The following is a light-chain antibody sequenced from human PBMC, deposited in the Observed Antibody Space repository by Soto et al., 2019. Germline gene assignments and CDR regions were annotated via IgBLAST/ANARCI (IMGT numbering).Light chain of an antibody. CDR3: QQSSNWPPEIT. Sequence: EFVLTQSPVTLSLSPGDRATLSCRASQSLTNSFIAGYQQRPGQAPRLLLYDASSRATGIPDRFSGSGSGTDFILTISSLLPEDFAVYYCQQSSNWPPEITFGQGTRLEIK. CDR2: DAS. CDR1: QSLTNSF. V-gene: IGKV3D-20*02. J-gene: IGKJ5*01.